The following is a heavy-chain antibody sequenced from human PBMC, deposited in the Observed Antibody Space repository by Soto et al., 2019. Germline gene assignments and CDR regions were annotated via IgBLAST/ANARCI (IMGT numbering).Heavy chain of an antibody. D-gene: IGHD6-19*01. CDR3: ARVRGAWGSGWYYFDY. CDR2: INPSGGST. Sequence: GASVKVSCKASGYTSTSYYMHWVRQAPGQGLEWMGIINPSGGSTSYAQKFQGRVTMTRDTSTSTVYMELSSLRSEDTAVYYCARVRGAWGSGWYYFDYWGQGTLVTVSS. V-gene: IGHV1-46*01. J-gene: IGHJ4*02. CDR1: GYTSTSYY.